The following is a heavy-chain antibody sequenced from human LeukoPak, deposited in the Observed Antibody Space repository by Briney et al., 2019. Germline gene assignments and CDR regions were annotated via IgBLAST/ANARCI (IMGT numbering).Heavy chain of an antibody. J-gene: IGHJ4*02. V-gene: IGHV3-23*01. CDR2: ISGSGGST. CDR3: ANSFGVVHPFEY. CDR1: EFTFNSFT. Sequence: GRSQRLSCAASEFTFNSFTMHWVRQPPGKGLEWVPAISGSGGSTYYADSVKGRFTISRDNSKNTLYLQMNSLRAEDTAVYYCANSFGVVHPFEYWGQGTLVTVSS. D-gene: IGHD3-3*01.